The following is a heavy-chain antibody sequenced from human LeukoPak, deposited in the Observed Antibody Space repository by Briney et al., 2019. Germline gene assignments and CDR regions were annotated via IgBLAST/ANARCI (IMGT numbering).Heavy chain of an antibody. D-gene: IGHD2-15*01. Sequence: GGSLRLSCAASGFTFSSYSMNWVRQAPGKGPEWVSSISSSSSYIYYADSVKGRFTISRDNAKNSLYLQMNSLRAEDTAVYYCARENCSGGSCYWVYYYYGMDVWGQGTTVTVSS. CDR3: ARENCSGGSCYWVYYYYGMDV. CDR2: ISSSSSYI. V-gene: IGHV3-21*01. CDR1: GFTFSSYS. J-gene: IGHJ6*02.